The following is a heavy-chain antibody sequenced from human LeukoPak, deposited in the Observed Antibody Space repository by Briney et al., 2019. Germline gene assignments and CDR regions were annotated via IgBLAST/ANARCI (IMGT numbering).Heavy chain of an antibody. V-gene: IGHV3-53*01. CDR2: IYSDNT. CDR1: GFTFSSYG. J-gene: IGHJ4*02. CDR3: ARRAGAYSHPYDY. Sequence: GGSLRLSCAASGFTFSSYGMHWVRQAPGKGLEWVSFIYSDNTHYSDPVKGRFTISRDNSKNTLYLQMNSLRAEDTAVYYCARRAGAYSHPYDYWGQGTLVTVSS. D-gene: IGHD4/OR15-4a*01.